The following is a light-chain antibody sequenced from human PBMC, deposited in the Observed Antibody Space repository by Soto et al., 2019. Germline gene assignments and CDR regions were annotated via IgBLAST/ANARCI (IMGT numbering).Light chain of an antibody. V-gene: IGKV1-39*01. CDR1: QSIRSY. CDR2: AAS. Sequence: DIQMTQSPSSLSASLGDRVTITCRARQSIRSYLNGYQHKSWKAPKLLIHAASTLQCGVPSRFSGSGSGTDCTLTISSLHPEDFATYFCEQSYTTPYTFGQGTKLEIK. J-gene: IGKJ2*01. CDR3: EQSYTTPYT.